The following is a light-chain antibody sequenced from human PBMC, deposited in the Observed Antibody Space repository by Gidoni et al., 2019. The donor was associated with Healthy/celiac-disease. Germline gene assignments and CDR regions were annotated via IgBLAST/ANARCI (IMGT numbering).Light chain of an antibody. Sequence: QPALTQPASGSGATGQSITISCTGTSSDVGGYNYVSCYQHHPCKAPKLMIYNVSNRPSGVSNRFSGAKSGNTASLTISGLQAEDEADYYCSSYTSSSTLFGGGTKLTVL. J-gene: IGLJ2*01. CDR1: SSDVGGYNY. CDR3: SSYTSSSTL. V-gene: IGLV2-14*03. CDR2: NVS.